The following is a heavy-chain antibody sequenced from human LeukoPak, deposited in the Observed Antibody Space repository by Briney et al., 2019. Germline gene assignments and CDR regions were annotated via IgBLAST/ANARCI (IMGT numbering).Heavy chain of an antibody. J-gene: IGHJ4*02. V-gene: IGHV3-7*03. CDR1: GXXXXXXW. CDR3: ARVGGYSYGYYFDY. Sequence: PGASLRLSCAAXGXXXXXXWXXXXXXAXXXXLXXVXXXNQDXSEEXYXASLMGRXSISRDNAKKSLYLQMNSLRADDTAVYYCARVGGYSYGYYFDYWGQGTLVTVSS. CDR2: XNQDXSEE. D-gene: IGHD5-18*01.